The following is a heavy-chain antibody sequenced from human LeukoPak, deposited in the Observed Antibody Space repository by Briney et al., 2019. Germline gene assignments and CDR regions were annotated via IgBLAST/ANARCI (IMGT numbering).Heavy chain of an antibody. CDR1: GFTFSSYA. J-gene: IGHJ4*02. D-gene: IGHD6-19*01. Sequence: GGSLRLSCAASGFTFSSYAMHWVRQAPGKGLEWVAVISYDGSNKYYADSVKGRFTISRDNAKKSLYLQMNSLRAEDTAVYYCAKIMYSSGYYYDYWGQGTLVTVSS. CDR3: AKIMYSSGYYYDY. CDR2: ISYDGSNK. V-gene: IGHV3-30-3*02.